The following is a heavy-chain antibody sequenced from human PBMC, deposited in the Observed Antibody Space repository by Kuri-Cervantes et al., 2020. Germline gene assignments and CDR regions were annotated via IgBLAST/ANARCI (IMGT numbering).Heavy chain of an antibody. J-gene: IGHJ4*02. V-gene: IGHV1-24*01. CDR2: FDPEDGET. CDR3: ATHPPSGQQQLDIGY. D-gene: IGHD6-13*01. CDR1: GYTLTELS. Sequence: ASVKVSCKVSGYTLTELSMHWVRQAPGKGLEWMGGFDPEDGETIYAQKFQGRVTMTEDTSTDTAYMELSILRSEDTAVYYCATHPPSGQQQLDIGYWGQGTLVTVSS.